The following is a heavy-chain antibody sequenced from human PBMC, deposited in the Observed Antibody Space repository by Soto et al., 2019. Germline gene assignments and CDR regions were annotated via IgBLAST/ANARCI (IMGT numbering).Heavy chain of an antibody. Sequence: EVQLVESGGGLVQPGGSLRLSCAASGSTFSDHFMDWVRQAPGKGLEWVGRIGNVPYSDTTEYASSVKGRFTISRDDSKNSMYLQMNGLKTEDTAMYYCTRGYSGVGIYAFDIWGQGTLVTVSS. CDR3: TRGYSGVGIYAFDI. J-gene: IGHJ3*02. CDR1: GSTFSDHF. CDR2: IGNVPYSDTT. D-gene: IGHD1-26*01. V-gene: IGHV3-72*01.